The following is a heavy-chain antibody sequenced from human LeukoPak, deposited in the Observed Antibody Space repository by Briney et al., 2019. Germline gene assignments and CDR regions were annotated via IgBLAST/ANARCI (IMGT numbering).Heavy chain of an antibody. D-gene: IGHD3-22*01. CDR2: ISSSGSTI. J-gene: IGHJ5*02. CDR1: GFTFSDHY. V-gene: IGHV3-11*04. CDR3: ARGYYYDSSGPNWFDP. Sequence: GGSLRLSCAASGFTFSDHYMNWVRQAPGKGLEWVSYISSSGSTIYYADSVKGRFTISRDNAKNSLYLQMNSLRAEDTAVYYCARGYYYDSSGPNWFDPWGQGTLVTVSS.